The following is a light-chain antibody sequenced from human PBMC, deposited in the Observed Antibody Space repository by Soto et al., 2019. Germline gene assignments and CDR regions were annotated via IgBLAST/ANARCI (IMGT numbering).Light chain of an antibody. Sequence: DIQMSQSPSSLSAFVGDRVTITCQASQDITNYLNWYQQKAGKAPKLLIYDASNLETGAPSRFSGSGSGTDFTFTITSLQPEDGATYYCQQYDNLPRTFGPGTKVDIK. CDR2: DAS. J-gene: IGKJ3*01. V-gene: IGKV1-33*01. CDR1: QDITNY. CDR3: QQYDNLPRT.